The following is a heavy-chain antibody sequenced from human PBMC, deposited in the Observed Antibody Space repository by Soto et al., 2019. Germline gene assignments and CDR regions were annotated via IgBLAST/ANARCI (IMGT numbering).Heavy chain of an antibody. D-gene: IGHD3-10*01. CDR1: GGTFSSYA. CDR2: IIPIFGTA. CDR3: AREGSELRGVIIPHYYYGMDV. Sequence: ASVKVSCKASGGTFSSYAISWVRQAPGQGLEWMGGIIPIFGTANYAQKFQGRVTITADKSTSTAYMELSSLRSEDTAVYYCAREGSELRGVIIPHYYYGMDVWGQGTTVTVSS. J-gene: IGHJ6*02. V-gene: IGHV1-69*06.